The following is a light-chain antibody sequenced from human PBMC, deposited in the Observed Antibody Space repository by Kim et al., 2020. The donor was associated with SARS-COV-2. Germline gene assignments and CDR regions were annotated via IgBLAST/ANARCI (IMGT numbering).Light chain of an antibody. CDR2: RAS. Sequence: SASVGDRVTNTCRASQDIYTWLAWYQQKPGKAPKLLIYRASTLESGVPSRFTGSGSATEFILTITALQPDDFATSYCQHYNSVPYTFGQGTKLEI. CDR1: QDIYTW. J-gene: IGKJ2*01. CDR3: QHYNSVPYT. V-gene: IGKV1-5*03.